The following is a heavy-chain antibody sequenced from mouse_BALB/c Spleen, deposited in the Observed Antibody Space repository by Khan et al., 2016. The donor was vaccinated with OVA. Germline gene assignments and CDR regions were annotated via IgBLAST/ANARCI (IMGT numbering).Heavy chain of an antibody. Sequence: EVQLQESGPGLVKPSQSLSLTRTVTGYSITSDYAWNWIRQFPGNKLEWMGYISYSGSTNYNPALKSRISITRDTSKNQFFLQLNSVTTEDTATYYCARDGSRYNYAMDYWGQGTSGTVSS. V-gene: IGHV3-2*02. D-gene: IGHD2-3*01. CDR3: ARDGSRYNYAMDY. J-gene: IGHJ4*01. CDR2: ISYSGST. CDR1: GYSITSDYA.